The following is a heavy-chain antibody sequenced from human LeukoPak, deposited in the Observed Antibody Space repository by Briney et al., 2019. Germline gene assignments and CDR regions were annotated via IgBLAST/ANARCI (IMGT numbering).Heavy chain of an antibody. J-gene: IGHJ4*02. V-gene: IGHV3-33*01. Sequence: PGRSLRLSCAASGFTFSNYGFHWVRQAPGKGLEWVAVIWYDGSNKYYADSVKGRFTISRDNSKNTLYLQMNSLRAEDTAVYYCARDKRSGWYLFDYWGQGTLVTVSS. CDR2: IWYDGSNK. D-gene: IGHD6-19*01. CDR3: ARDKRSGWYLFDY. CDR1: GFTFSNYG.